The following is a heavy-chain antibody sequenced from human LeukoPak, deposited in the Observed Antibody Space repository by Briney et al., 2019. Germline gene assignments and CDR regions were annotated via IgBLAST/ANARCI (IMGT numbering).Heavy chain of an antibody. Sequence: SETLSLTCAVSGYSISSGYYWGWIRQPPGQGLEWIGSIYHSGRTYYNPSLKSRVTISVDTSKNQFSLKLSSVTAADTALYYCASMHCTNGVCYDYYFDYWGQGTLVTVSS. J-gene: IGHJ4*02. D-gene: IGHD2-8*01. CDR1: GYSISSGYY. V-gene: IGHV4-38-2*01. CDR2: IYHSGRT. CDR3: ASMHCTNGVCYDYYFDY.